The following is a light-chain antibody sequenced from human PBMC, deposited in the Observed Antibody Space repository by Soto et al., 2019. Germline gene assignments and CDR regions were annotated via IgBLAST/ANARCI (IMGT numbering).Light chain of an antibody. J-gene: IGKJ4*01. Sequence: EIVLTQSPATLSLSPGERATLSCRASQIVHSYLGGYQQKPGQAPRLLIYDTFNMATGIPSRFSGSGSGTDYTLTISSLEPEDSAVYYCQHRSSWPLTFGGGTKVEIK. V-gene: IGKV3-11*01. CDR1: QIVHSY. CDR2: DTF. CDR3: QHRSSWPLT.